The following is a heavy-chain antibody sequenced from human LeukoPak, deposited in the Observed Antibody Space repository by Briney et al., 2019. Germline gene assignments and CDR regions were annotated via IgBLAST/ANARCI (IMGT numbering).Heavy chain of an antibody. CDR3: AKDYGSGIYYYYGMDV. V-gene: IGHV3-23*01. J-gene: IGHJ6*02. CDR2: ISGSGGST. CDR1: RFTFSSYA. Sequence: GGSLRLSCAASRFTFSSYAMSWVRQAPGKGLEWVSGISGSGGSTYYADSVKGRFTISRDNSKNTLYLQMNSLRAEDTAVYYCAKDYGSGIYYYYGMDVWGQGTTVTVSS. D-gene: IGHD3-10*01.